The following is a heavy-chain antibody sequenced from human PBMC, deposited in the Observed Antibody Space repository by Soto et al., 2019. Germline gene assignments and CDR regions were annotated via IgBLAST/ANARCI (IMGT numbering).Heavy chain of an antibody. Sequence: SSETLSLTCTVSGGSISSYYWRWIRQPPGKGLEWMGYIYYSGITNYNPSLKSRVTISVDTSKSQFSVKLSSVTAADTAVYYCAREVRYCYGSGRGCMDVWCQGTTVTVSS. CDR1: GGSISSYY. D-gene: IGHD3-10*01. J-gene: IGHJ6*02. CDR2: IYYSGIT. CDR3: AREVRYCYGSGRGCMDV. V-gene: IGHV4-59*01.